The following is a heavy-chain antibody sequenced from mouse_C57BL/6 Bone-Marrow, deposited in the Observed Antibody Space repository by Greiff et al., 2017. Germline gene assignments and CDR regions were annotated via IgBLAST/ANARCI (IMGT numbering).Heavy chain of an antibody. CDR1: GYTFTSYW. CDR2: IDPSDSYT. D-gene: IGHD2-3*01. CDR3: ARDGYPFDY. V-gene: IGHV1-69*01. J-gene: IGHJ2*01. Sequence: QVQLKQPGAELVMPGASVKLSCKASGYTFTSYWMHWVKQRPGQGLEWIGEIDPSDSYTNYNQKFKGKSTLTVDKSSSTAYMQLSSLTSEDSAVYYCARDGYPFDYWGQGTTLTVSS.